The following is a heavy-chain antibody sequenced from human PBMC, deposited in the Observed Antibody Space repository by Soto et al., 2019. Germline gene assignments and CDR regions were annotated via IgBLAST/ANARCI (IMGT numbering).Heavy chain of an antibody. J-gene: IGHJ6*02. CDR1: GYSFASYW. V-gene: IGHV5-51*01. D-gene: IGHD6-6*01. CDR2: IYPGDSDT. Sequence: GESLKISCQGSGYSFASYWIGWVRPMPGKDLEWMGIIYPGDSDTRYSPSFQGQVTISADKSLRTAYLQWTSLKASDTALYCCARTRSFTLGFYYDGMDVWGQGTTVTVSS. CDR3: ARTRSFTLGFYYDGMDV.